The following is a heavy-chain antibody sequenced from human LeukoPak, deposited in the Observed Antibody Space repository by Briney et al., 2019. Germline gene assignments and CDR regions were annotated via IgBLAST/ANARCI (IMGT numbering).Heavy chain of an antibody. CDR3: ASSSLRGSDAFDI. J-gene: IGHJ3*02. CDR1: NYSITSGYS. V-gene: IGHV4-38-2*02. CDR2: IYDSGST. D-gene: IGHD3-16*01. Sequence: PSETLSLTCTVSNYSITSGYSWGWIRQPPGKGLEWIGSIYDSGSTYYNPSLKSRVTISVDTSKNQFSLQLNSVTPEDTAVYYCASSSLRGSDAFDIWGQGTMVTVSS.